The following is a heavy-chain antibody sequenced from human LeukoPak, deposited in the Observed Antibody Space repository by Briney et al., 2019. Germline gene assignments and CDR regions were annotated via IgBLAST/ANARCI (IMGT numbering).Heavy chain of an antibody. Sequence: VASVKVSFKASGYTFTSYGISWVRQAPGQGLEWMGWISAYNGNTNYAQKLQGRVIMTTDTSTSTAYMELRSLRSDDTAVYYCARDRDGSYYGDYYYYGMDVWGQGTTVTVSS. D-gene: IGHD1-26*01. J-gene: IGHJ6*02. V-gene: IGHV1-18*01. CDR3: ARDRDGSYYGDYYYYGMDV. CDR1: GYTFTSYG. CDR2: ISAYNGNT.